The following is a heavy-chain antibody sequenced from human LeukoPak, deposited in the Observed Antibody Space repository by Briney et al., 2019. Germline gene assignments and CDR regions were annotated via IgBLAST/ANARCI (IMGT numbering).Heavy chain of an antibody. CDR1: GFIFSTYN. D-gene: IGHD1-1*01. CDR3: ARDGGSLVVQPGDH. Sequence: GGSLRLSCAASGFIFSTYNMNWVRQAPGKGLEWFSSIISTSDTYYADSVKGRFTISRDNAKNSLYLQLDSLRGEDTAIYHCARDGGSLVVQPGDHWGQGTLVTVSS. J-gene: IGHJ4*02. V-gene: IGHV3-21*01. CDR2: IISTSDT.